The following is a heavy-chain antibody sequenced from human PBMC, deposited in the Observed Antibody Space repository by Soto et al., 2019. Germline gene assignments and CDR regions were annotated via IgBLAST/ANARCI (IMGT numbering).Heavy chain of an antibody. Sequence: QVQLQESGPGLVKPSETLSLTCTVSGGSVSSGSYYWSWIRQPPGKGLEWIGYIYYSGSTNYNPTLKGRVTLSVEPSQNQFSLKRSSVTAADTAVYSCARANTAWIQLWEASVWGQGTLVTVSS. CDR3: ARANTAWIQLWEASV. CDR1: GGSVSSGSYY. V-gene: IGHV4-61*01. D-gene: IGHD5-18*01. J-gene: IGHJ4*02. CDR2: IYYSGST.